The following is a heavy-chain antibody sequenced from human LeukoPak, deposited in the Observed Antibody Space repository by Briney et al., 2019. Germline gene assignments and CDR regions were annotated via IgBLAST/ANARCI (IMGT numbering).Heavy chain of an antibody. D-gene: IGHD4-11*01. Sequence: PGGSLRLSCAASGFTFSSYAMNWVRQAPGKGLEWVSALSGSGASTYYADSVKGRFTISRDNSKNTLYLQMNSLRAEDTAVYYCAATNNDYSPEGNFDLWGRGALVTVSS. CDR1: GFTFSSYA. CDR2: LSGSGAST. CDR3: AATNNDYSPEGNFDL. J-gene: IGHJ2*01. V-gene: IGHV3-23*01.